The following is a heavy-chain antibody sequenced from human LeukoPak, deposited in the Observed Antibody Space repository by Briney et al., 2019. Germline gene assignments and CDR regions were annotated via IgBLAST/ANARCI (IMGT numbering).Heavy chain of an antibody. CDR1: GYTFTNYG. V-gene: IGHV1-18*01. CDR3: ARDGGNSGGANSP. CDR2: ISGNRGNT. Sequence: ASVKVSCKASGYTFTNYGVTWVRQAPGQGLEWMGWISGNRGNTKYAQKLQGRVTMTTDTSTTTAYMELRSLTSDDTAVYYCARDGGNSGGANSPWGQGTLVTVSS. J-gene: IGHJ5*02. D-gene: IGHD4-23*01.